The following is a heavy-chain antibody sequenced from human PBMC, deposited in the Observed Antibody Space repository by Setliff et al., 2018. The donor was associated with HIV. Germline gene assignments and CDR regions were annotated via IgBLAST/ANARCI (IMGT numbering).Heavy chain of an antibody. J-gene: IGHJ6*03. CDR2: IFHSGTA. D-gene: IGHD6-13*01. CDR1: GGSISSGYY. CDR3: ARHAGQQLDSYYYYYMDV. V-gene: IGHV4-38-2*02. Sequence: PSETLSLTCTVSGGSISSGYYWGWIRQPPGKGLGWIGSIFHSGTAYYNPSLKSRVTISVDTSKNLFSLKLNSVTAADTAISYCARHAGQQLDSYYYYYMDVWGKGTSVTVSS.